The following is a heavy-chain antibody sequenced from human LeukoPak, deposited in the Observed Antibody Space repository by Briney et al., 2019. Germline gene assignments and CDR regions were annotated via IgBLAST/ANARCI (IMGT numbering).Heavy chain of an antibody. V-gene: IGHV1-2*02. CDR2: INPTRAGT. J-gene: IGHJ4*02. D-gene: IGHD3-16*02. CDR3: ARGNDNIWGSYPSGF. CDR1: GYTFTAYY. Sequence: ASVKVSCKASGYTFTAYYMHWVRQAPGQGLEWMGWINPTRAGTKYAQKFQDRVTLTRDTSINTAFMELSRLRPDDTAVYYCARGNDNIWGSYPSGFRGQGTLVTVSS.